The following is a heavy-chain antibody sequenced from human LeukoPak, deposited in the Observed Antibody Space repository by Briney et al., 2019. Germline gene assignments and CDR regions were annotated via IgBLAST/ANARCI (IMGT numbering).Heavy chain of an antibody. CDR2: IFDSGTT. CDR3: ARGVSVAGSLQH. D-gene: IGHD6-19*01. Sequence: SETLSLTCTVSGGSISSYYWGWLRQPPGKGLEWIGYIFDSGTTYYNPSLKSRVTISVDRSKNQFSVKLSSVTAADTAVYYWARGVSVAGSLQHWGQGTLVSVSS. CDR1: GGSISSYY. J-gene: IGHJ1*01. V-gene: IGHV4-59*12.